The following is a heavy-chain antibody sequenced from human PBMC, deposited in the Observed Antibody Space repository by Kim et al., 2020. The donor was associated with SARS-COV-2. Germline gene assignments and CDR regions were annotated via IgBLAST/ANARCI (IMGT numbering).Heavy chain of an antibody. CDR3: VSRGGH. D-gene: IGHD2-15*01. Sequence: SSSGTVYYAESVKGRFTISRDNAKNSLYLQMNSLGDEDTAVYYCVSRGGHWGQGTLVIVSS. J-gene: IGHJ4*02. V-gene: IGHV3-48*02. CDR2: SSSGTV.